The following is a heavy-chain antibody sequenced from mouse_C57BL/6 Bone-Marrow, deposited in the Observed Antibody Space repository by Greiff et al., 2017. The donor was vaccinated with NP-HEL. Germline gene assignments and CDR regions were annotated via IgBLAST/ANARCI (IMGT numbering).Heavy chain of an antibody. J-gene: IGHJ2*01. CDR2: INPSTGYT. CDR1: GYTFTSYW. Sequence: VQLQQSGAELAKPGASVKMSCKASGYTFTSYWMHWVKQRPGQGLEWIGYINPSTGYTEYNQKFKDKATLTADKSSTTAYMQLSSLTSEDSAVYYCASPSRSYYFDYWGQGTTLTVSS. CDR3: ASPSRSYYFDY. V-gene: IGHV1-7*01.